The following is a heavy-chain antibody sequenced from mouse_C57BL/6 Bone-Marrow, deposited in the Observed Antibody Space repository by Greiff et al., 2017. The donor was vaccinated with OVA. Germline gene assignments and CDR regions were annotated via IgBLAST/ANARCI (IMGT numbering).Heavy chain of an antibody. J-gene: IGHJ2*01. CDR1: GYTFTDYY. CDR3: AREVLRPYFDD. Sequence: EVQLQQSGPELVKPGASVKISCKASGYTFTDYYMNWVKQSHGKSLEWIGDINPNNGGTSYNQKFKGKATLTVDKSSSTAYMELRSLTSEDSAVYYCAREVLRPYFDDWGQGTTLTVSS. CDR2: INPNNGGT. V-gene: IGHV1-26*01. D-gene: IGHD1-2*01.